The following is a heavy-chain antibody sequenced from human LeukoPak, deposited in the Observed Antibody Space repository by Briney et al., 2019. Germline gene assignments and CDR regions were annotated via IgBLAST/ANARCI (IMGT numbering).Heavy chain of an antibody. CDR3: ARATIAAAGGYYYYYMDV. CDR2: INHSGST. Sequence: SETLSLTCAVYGGSFSGYYWSRIRQPPGKGLEWIGEINHSGSTNYNPSLKSRVTISVDTSKNQFSLKLSSVTAADTAVYYCARATIAAAGGYYYYYMDVWGKGTTVTISS. CDR1: GGSFSGYY. D-gene: IGHD6-13*01. V-gene: IGHV4-34*01. J-gene: IGHJ6*03.